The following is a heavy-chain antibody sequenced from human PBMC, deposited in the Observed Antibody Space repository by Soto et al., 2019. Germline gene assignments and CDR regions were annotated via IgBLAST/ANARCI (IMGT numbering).Heavy chain of an antibody. J-gene: IGHJ6*02. Sequence: QVQLQESGPGLVKPSQTLSLTCTVSGGSISSGGYYWTWSRQHPGKGLEWIGYNYYSGITYYNPSLKSRVTISLETSKNQFSLKLSSVTAADTAVYYCARGSSIAGLYYGMDVWGQGTTVTVSS. CDR2: NYYSGIT. CDR3: ARGSSIAGLYYGMDV. D-gene: IGHD6-6*01. CDR1: GGSISSGGYY. V-gene: IGHV4-31*03.